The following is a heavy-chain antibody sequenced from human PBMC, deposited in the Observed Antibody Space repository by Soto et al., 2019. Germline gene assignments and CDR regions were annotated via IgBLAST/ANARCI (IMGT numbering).Heavy chain of an antibody. CDR1: GGSFSGYY. V-gene: IGHV4-34*01. D-gene: IGHD3-9*01. J-gene: IGHJ5*02. CDR3: ARGSLTLRYFEHRNRGGCFDP. Sequence: QVQLQQWGAGLLKPSETLSLTCAVYGGSFSGYYWSWIRQPPGKGLEWIGEINHSGSTNYNPSLKSRVTISVDTSKNQFSLKLSSVTAADTAVYYCARGSLTLRYFEHRNRGGCFDPWGQGTLVTVAS. CDR2: INHSGST.